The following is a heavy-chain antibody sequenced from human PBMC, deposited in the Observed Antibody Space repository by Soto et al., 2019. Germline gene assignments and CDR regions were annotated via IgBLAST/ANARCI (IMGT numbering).Heavy chain of an antibody. CDR1: GFTLSSSW. CDR2: MKHDETEK. Sequence: GGSLRVSCVAAGFTLSSSWMSWVRQAPGKGLEWVANMKHDETEKYYVDSVKGRFAISRDNAKNSLYLQMNSLRAEDTAVYFCARGYLWGQGSLVTVSS. CDR3: ARGYL. J-gene: IGHJ5*02. V-gene: IGHV3-7*01.